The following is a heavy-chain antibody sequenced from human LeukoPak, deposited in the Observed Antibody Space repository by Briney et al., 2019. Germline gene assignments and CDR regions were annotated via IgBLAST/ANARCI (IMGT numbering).Heavy chain of an antibody. D-gene: IGHD2/OR15-2a*01. CDR2: INGGDDRT. CDR1: RIAFRGYA. CDR3: GKKHLKKLCFFLDV. V-gene: IGHV3-23*01. J-gene: IGHJ6*02. Sequence: PGASLRLSCAGARIAFRGYAMSWVRQAPGKGLEWVSGINGGDDRTYYADSVKGRFTFSRDNSNNTLFLQMNSLRVEDTAVYFCGKKHLKKLCFFLDVWGQGTTVSVSS.